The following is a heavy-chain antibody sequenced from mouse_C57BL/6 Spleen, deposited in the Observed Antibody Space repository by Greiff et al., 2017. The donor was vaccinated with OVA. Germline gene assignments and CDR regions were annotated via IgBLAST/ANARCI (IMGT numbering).Heavy chain of an antibody. D-gene: IGHD3-3*01. CDR2: INPGSGGT. CDR3: ARGKDIWYFDV. CDR1: GYAFTNYL. Sequence: VKLMESGAELVRPGTSVKVSCKASGYAFTNYLIEWVKQRPGQGLEWIGVINPGSGGTNYNEKFKGKATLTADKSSSTAYMQLSSLTSEDSAVYFCARGKDIWYFDVWGTGTTVTVSS. J-gene: IGHJ1*03. V-gene: IGHV1-54*01.